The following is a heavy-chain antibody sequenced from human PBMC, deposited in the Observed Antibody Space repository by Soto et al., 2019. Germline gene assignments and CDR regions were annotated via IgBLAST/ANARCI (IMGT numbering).Heavy chain of an antibody. D-gene: IGHD2-15*01. J-gene: IGHJ5*02. CDR3: ATKTGGYCSGGSCRFDP. V-gene: IGHV1-8*01. CDR1: GYTFTSYD. Sequence: ASVKVSCKASGYTFTSYDINWVRQATGQGLEWMGWMNPNSGNTGYAQKFQGRVTMTRNTSISTAYMELSSLRSEDTAVYYCATKTGGYCSGGSCRFDPWGQGTLVTVSS. CDR2: MNPNSGNT.